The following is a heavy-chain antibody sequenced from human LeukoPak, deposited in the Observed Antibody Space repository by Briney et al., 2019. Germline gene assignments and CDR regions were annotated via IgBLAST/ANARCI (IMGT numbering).Heavy chain of an antibody. Sequence: SETLSLTCTVSGGSITSSHYYWGWIRQPPGKGLEWIGNIFYTGITYSNPSLKSRVTISVDTSKNQFSLKLSSVTAADTAVYYCARHSSSWYTDYYYYMDVWGKGTTVTISS. J-gene: IGHJ6*03. CDR2: IFYTGIT. V-gene: IGHV4-39*01. CDR1: GGSITSSHYY. D-gene: IGHD6-13*01. CDR3: ARHSSSWYTDYYYYMDV.